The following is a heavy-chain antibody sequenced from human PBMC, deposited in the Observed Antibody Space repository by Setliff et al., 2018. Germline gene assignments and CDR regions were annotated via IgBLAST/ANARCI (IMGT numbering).Heavy chain of an antibody. D-gene: IGHD5-18*01. CDR2: TIPNFGAT. CDR3: AREGVDTRSSTDYRYYMDV. CDR1: GGTFSSYG. Sequence: GASVKVSCKASGGTFSSYGISWVRQAPGQGLEWLGGTIPNFGATNYAQEFQGRVTIITDESTSTAYMELSSLGFEDTAVYYCAREGVDTRSSTDYRYYMDVWGKGTTVTVSS. V-gene: IGHV1-69*05. J-gene: IGHJ6*03.